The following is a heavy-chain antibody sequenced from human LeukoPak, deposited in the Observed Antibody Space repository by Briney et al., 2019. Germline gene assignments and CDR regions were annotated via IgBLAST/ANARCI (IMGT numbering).Heavy chain of an antibody. Sequence: GGSLRLSCAASGFTFSNAWMSWVRQAPGKGLEWVGRIKSKTDGGTTDYAAPVKGRFTISRDDSKNTLYLQMNSLKTEDTAVYYCTTDRWFGELLYPDYYYYMDVWGKGTTVTVSS. CDR1: GFTFSNAW. CDR3: TTDRWFGELLYPDYYYYMDV. V-gene: IGHV3-15*01. CDR2: IKSKTDGGTT. D-gene: IGHD3-10*01. J-gene: IGHJ6*03.